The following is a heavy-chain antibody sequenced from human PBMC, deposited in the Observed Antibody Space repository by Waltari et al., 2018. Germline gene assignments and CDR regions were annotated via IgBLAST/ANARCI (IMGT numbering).Heavy chain of an antibody. V-gene: IGHV4-39*01. CDR2: IDYSGTT. CDR3: ARQSYYDESGHD. D-gene: IGHD3-22*01. CDR1: GGSIRRSGYY. Sequence: QLELQESGPGLVKPSETLSLTCSVSGGSIRRSGYYWVWIRQPPGKGLAWIGSIDYSGTTEDNPSLNSRVTISVDTSKNQFSLKLTSVTAADTAMYFCARQSYYDESGHDWGQGTLVTVSS. J-gene: IGHJ4*02.